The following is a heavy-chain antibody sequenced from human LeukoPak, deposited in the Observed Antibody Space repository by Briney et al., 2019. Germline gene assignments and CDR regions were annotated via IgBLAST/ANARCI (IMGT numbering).Heavy chain of an antibody. V-gene: IGHV3-30-3*01. CDR2: ISYDGSNK. Sequence: PGRSLRLSCAASGFTFSSYAMHWVRQAPGKGLEWVAVISYDGSNKYYADSVKGRFTISRDNSKNTLYLQMNSLRAEDTAVYYCARSGSALSSYSSSWYSPHDRFLKYYYFDYWGQGTLVTVSS. J-gene: IGHJ4*02. CDR3: ARSGSALSSYSSSWYSPHDRFLKYYYFDY. D-gene: IGHD6-13*01. CDR1: GFTFSSYA.